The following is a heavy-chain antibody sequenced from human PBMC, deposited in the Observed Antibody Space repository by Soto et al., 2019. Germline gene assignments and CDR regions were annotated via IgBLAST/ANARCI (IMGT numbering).Heavy chain of an antibody. Sequence: SVKVSCKASGGAISSYAISWVRQAPGQGLEWMGGIIPIFGTANYAQKFQGRVTITADESTSTAYMELSSLRSEDTAVYYCARSTRHPTSSGYYHFDYWGQGTLVTVSS. J-gene: IGHJ4*02. D-gene: IGHD3-22*01. CDR3: ARSTRHPTSSGYYHFDY. CDR2: IIPIFGTA. CDR1: GGAISSYA. V-gene: IGHV1-69*13.